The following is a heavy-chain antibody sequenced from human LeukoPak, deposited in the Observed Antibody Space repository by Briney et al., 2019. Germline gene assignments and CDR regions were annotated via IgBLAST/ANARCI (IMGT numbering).Heavy chain of an antibody. CDR3: ARDKGTITPRGYYYYIDV. D-gene: IGHD5-24*01. CDR1: GFTFDDYA. CDR2: ISWNSNSI. V-gene: IGHV3-9*01. Sequence: GRSLRLSCAASGFTFDDYAMHWVRQAPGKGLEWVSGISWNSNSIGYADSVKGRFTVSRDNAKNSLYLQMNDLRAEDTAVYYCARDKGTITPRGYYYYIDVWGRGTTVTVSS. J-gene: IGHJ6*03.